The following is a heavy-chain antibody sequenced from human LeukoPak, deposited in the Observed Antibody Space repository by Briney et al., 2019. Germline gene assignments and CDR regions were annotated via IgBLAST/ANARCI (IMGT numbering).Heavy chain of an antibody. Sequence: PGGSLRLSCAASGFIFSDYYMTWIRQAPGKGLEWVAHIDVRGDSILYADSVKGRFTISRDSAKNSLYLQMNSLRVEDTAVYYCAREDNVWNLLYNYYMDVWGKGTTVTASS. CDR1: GFIFSDYY. CDR3: AREDNVWNLLYNYYMDV. D-gene: IGHD1-1*01. V-gene: IGHV3-11*01. J-gene: IGHJ6*03. CDR2: IDVRGDSI.